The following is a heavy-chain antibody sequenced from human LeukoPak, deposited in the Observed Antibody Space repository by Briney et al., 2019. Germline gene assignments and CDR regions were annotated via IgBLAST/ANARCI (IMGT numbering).Heavy chain of an antibody. CDR1: GYTFTSYY. J-gene: IGHJ6*02. CDR3: ARDLKTVDYDILTGPSKSGMDV. D-gene: IGHD3-9*01. CDR2: INPSGGST. V-gene: IGHV1-46*01. Sequence: GASVKVSCKASGYTFTSYYMHWVRQAPGQGLEWMGIINPSGGSTSYAQKFQGRVTMTRDTSTSTAYMELSSLRSEDTAVYYCARDLKTVDYDILTGPSKSGMDVWGQGTTVTVSS.